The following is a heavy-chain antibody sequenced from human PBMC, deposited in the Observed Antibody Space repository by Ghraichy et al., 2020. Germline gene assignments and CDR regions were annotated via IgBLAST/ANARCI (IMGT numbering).Heavy chain of an antibody. V-gene: IGHV3-7*03. Sequence: GESLNISCATSGFSFSSYWMSWVRQAPGKGLEWVANINADGSETFYADPVKDRFTISRDNAKKSLFLEMTSLTVDETAVYFCARRSGSYPWGQGALVTVSS. D-gene: IGHD1-26*01. CDR3: ARRSGSYP. J-gene: IGHJ5*02. CDR2: INADGSET. CDR1: GFSFSSYW.